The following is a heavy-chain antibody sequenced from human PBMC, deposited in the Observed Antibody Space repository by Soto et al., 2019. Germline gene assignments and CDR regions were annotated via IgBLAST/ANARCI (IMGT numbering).Heavy chain of an antibody. CDR1: GGSISSSSYY. D-gene: IGHD6-6*01. CDR2: IYYSGST. J-gene: IGHJ6*02. Sequence: SETLSLTCTVSGGSISSSSYYWGWIRQPPGKGLEWIGSIYYSGSTYYNPSLKSRVTISVDTSKNQFSLKLSSVTAADTAVYYCAFSSSYLYYGMDVWGQGTTVTVSS. CDR3: AFSSSYLYYGMDV. V-gene: IGHV4-39*01.